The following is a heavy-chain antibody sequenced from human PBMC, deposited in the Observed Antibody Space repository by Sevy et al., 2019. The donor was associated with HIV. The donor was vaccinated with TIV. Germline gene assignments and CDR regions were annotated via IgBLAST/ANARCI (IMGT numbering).Heavy chain of an antibody. Sequence: GGSLRLSCAASGFTFSSYSMSWVRQAPGKGLEWVANIKQDGSEKYYVDSVKGRFTISRDNAKNSLYLQMNSLRAEDTAVYYCARDSEYSSSSWFLDYWGQGTLVTVSS. CDR2: IKQDGSEK. CDR1: GFTFSSYS. J-gene: IGHJ4*02. CDR3: ARDSEYSSSSWFLDY. D-gene: IGHD6-6*01. V-gene: IGHV3-7*03.